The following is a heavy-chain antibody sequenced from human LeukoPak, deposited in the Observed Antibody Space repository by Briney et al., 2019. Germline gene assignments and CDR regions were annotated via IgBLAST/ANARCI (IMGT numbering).Heavy chain of an antibody. D-gene: IGHD3-10*01. CDR2: IYHSGST. Sequence: SETLSLTCAVSGYSISSGYYWGWIRQPPGKGLEWIGSIYHSGSTYYNPSLKSRVTISVDTSKNQFSLKLSSVTAADTVVYYCAGQYYYGSGSYYPFDYWGQGTLVTVSS. CDR3: AGQYYYGSGSYYPFDY. V-gene: IGHV4-38-2*01. J-gene: IGHJ4*02. CDR1: GYSISSGYY.